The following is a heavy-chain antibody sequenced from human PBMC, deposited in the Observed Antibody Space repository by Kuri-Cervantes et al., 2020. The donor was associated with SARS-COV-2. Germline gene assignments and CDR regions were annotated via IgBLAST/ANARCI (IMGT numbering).Heavy chain of an antibody. CDR1: GYSFSSYW. CDR3: ARLAYTIFGVVIIPIYFDY. D-gene: IGHD3-3*01. Sequence: GGSLRLSCKGSGYSFSSYWIAWVRQVPGKGLECMGIIYPGDSDTTYSPSFQGQVTISADKSISTAYLQWSSLKASDTAMYYCARLAYTIFGVVIIPIYFDYWGQGTLVTVSS. CDR2: IYPGDSDT. J-gene: IGHJ4*02. V-gene: IGHV5-51*01.